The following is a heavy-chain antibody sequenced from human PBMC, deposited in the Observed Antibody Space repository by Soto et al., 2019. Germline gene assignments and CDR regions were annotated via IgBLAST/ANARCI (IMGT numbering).Heavy chain of an antibody. CDR1: GGSISSYC. J-gene: IGHJ6*02. Sequence: SETLSLTCTVSGGSISSYCWSWIRQPPGKGLEWIGYIYYSGSTNYNPSLKSRVTISVDTSKNQFSLKLSSVTAADTAVYYCTRFHDTGENYYYYGMDVWGQGTTVTVSS. CDR2: IYYSGST. D-gene: IGHD1-26*01. V-gene: IGHV4-59*12. CDR3: TRFHDTGENYYYYGMDV.